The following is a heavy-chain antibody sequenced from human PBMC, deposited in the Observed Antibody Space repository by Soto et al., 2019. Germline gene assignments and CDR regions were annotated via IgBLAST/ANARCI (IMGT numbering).Heavy chain of an antibody. CDR2: IYRSGST. Sequence: QVQLQESGPGLVKPSGTLSLTCAVSSDSINSNYWWSWVRQSPGKGLEWIGEIYRSGSTNYNLSLQSRINHTIGHPQEPFPPEPESGDRGETAVDFRGGGGLAEAWFQPWGQG. CDR3: GGGGLAEAWFQP. CDR1: SDSINSNYW. J-gene: IGHJ5*02. D-gene: IGHD2-21*01. V-gene: IGHV4-4*02.